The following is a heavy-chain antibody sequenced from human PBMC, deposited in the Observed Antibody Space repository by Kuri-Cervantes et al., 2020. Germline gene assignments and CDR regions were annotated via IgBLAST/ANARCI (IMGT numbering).Heavy chain of an antibody. CDR2: IIPIFGTA. Sequence: VKVSCRASGGTFSSYAISWVRQAPGQGLEWMGGIIPIFGTANYAQKFQGRVTITTDESTSTAYMELSSLRSEDTAVYYCARATRGSDSLWWGYFYMDVWGKGTTVTVSS. V-gene: IGHV1-69*05. D-gene: IGHD2-8*02. J-gene: IGHJ6*03. CDR3: ARATRGSDSLWWGYFYMDV. CDR1: GGTFSSYA.